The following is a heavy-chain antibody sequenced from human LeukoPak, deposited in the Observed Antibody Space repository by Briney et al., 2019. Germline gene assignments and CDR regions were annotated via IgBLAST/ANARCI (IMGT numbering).Heavy chain of an antibody. D-gene: IGHD5-18*01. CDR2: INHSGST. V-gene: IGHV4-34*01. J-gene: IGHJ6*03. CDR3: ARLEYSYRLGRGYYYMDV. Sequence: SETLSLTCAVYGGSFSGYYWSWIRQPPGKGLEWIGEINHSGSTNYNPSLKSRVTISVDTTKNQFSLKLSSVTAADTAVYYCARLEYSYRLGRGYYYMDVWGKGTTVTVSS. CDR1: GGSFSGYY.